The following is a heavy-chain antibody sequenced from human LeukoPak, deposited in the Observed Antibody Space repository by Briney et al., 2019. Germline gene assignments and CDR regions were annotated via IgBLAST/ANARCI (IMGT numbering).Heavy chain of an antibody. J-gene: IGHJ3*02. V-gene: IGHV5-51*01. CDR2: VYPGDSDT. Sequence: GESLKISCEGSGYSFTNYWIAWVRQMPGKGLEWMGIVYPGDSDTRYSPSFQGQVTISADKSISTAYLQWSSLKASDTAMYYCARDTGTSIVREDAFDIWGQGTMVTVSP. CDR3: ARDTGTSIVREDAFDI. D-gene: IGHD1-1*01. CDR1: GYSFTNYW.